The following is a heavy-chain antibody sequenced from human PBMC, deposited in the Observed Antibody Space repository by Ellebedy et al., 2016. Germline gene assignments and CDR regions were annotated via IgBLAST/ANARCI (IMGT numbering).Heavy chain of an antibody. CDR1: GFTFSSFSGYA. J-gene: IGHJ3*02. V-gene: IGHV3-30-3*01. CDR2: VSYDGSNK. D-gene: IGHD5-18*01. Sequence: GGSLRLSCAASGFTFSSFSGYAMHWVRQAPGKGLEWVAVVSYDGSNKYYADSVKGRFTISRDNSKNTLYVQMNSLRAEDTAVYYCARSYGFSSAFDIWGQGTVVTVSS. CDR3: ARSYGFSSAFDI.